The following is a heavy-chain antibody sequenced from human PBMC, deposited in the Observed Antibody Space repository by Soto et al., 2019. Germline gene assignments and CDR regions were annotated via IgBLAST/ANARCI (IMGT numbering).Heavy chain of an antibody. Sequence: EVQLVESGGGLVQPGRSLRLSCAASGFTFDDYAIHWVRQAPGKGLEWVSGINWNSGSIGYADSVKGRFTISRDNAKNSLYLQMNSLRTEDTALYYCAKEKGFGGVRKGMDVWGQGTTVTVSS. J-gene: IGHJ6*02. V-gene: IGHV3-9*01. D-gene: IGHD3-16*01. CDR3: AKEKGFGGVRKGMDV. CDR1: GFTFDDYA. CDR2: INWNSGSI.